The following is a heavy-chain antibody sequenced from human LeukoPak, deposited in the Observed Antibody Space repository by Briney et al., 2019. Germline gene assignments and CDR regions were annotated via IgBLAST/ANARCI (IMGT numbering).Heavy chain of an antibody. CDR2: ISGSGGST. V-gene: IGHV3-23*01. D-gene: IGHD3-22*01. CDR3: ARGLDDSSGYYSGFDY. CDR1: GFTFSSYA. J-gene: IGHJ4*02. Sequence: GGSLRLSCAASGFTFSSYAMSWVRQAPGKGLEWVSAISGSGGSTYYADSVKGRFTISRDNSKNTLYLQMNSLRAEDTAVYYCARGLDDSSGYYSGFDYWGQGTLVTVSS.